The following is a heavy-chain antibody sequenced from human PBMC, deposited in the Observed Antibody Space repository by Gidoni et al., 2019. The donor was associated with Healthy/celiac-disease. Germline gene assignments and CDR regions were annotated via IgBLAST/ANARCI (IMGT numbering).Heavy chain of an antibody. J-gene: IGHJ4*02. Sequence: QVQLVQSGAEVKKPGSSLKVSCKASGGIFSSYAISWVRQAPGQGLEWMGGIIPIFGTANYAQKFQGRVTITADESTSTAYMELSSLRSEDTAVDYCASSEHDYIWGSYRPRFDYWGQGTLVNVSS. CDR2: IIPIFGTA. D-gene: IGHD3-16*02. CDR1: GGIFSSYA. V-gene: IGHV1-69*01. CDR3: ASSEHDYIWGSYRPRFDY.